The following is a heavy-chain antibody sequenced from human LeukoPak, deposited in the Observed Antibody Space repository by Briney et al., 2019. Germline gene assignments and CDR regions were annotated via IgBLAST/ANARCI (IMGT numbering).Heavy chain of an antibody. Sequence: ASVKVSCKSSGFTFTNYLLHWVRQAPGQGLEWVGRIAPSVDTTNYAQRFRDRVTMTRDTSTSTVYMELGSLRSEDTAVYYCVREESGGYFDYWGQGTLVTVSS. J-gene: IGHJ4*02. CDR3: VREESGGYFDY. CDR1: GFTFTNYL. D-gene: IGHD2-8*02. CDR2: IAPSVDTT. V-gene: IGHV1-46*01.